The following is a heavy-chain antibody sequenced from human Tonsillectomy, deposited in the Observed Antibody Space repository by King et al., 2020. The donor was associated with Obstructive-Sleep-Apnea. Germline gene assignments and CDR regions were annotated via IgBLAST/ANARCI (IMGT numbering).Heavy chain of an antibody. CDR1: GGTFSSFG. J-gene: IGHJ4*02. D-gene: IGHD5-18*01. Sequence: QLVQSGAAVKKPGSSVKVSCKASGGTFSSFGISWVRQARGQGLEWMGRIIPMSGIANYAQKLQGRVLITADKFTRTAYVELSSLRSDDTAVYYCARGNLDTAIPFDCWGQGTLVTVSS. CDR3: ARGNLDTAIPFDC. CDR2: IIPMSGIA. V-gene: IGHV1-69*09.